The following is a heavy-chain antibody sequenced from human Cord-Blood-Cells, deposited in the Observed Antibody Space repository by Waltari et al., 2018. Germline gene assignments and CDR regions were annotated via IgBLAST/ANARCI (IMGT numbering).Heavy chain of an antibody. V-gene: IGHV3-30*18. D-gene: IGHD3-22*01. J-gene: IGHJ4*02. CDR2: ISYDGSNK. CDR3: AKTGPDNYYDSSRSFDY. Sequence: QVQLVESGGGVVQPGRSLRLSCAASGFTFSSYGMHWVRQAPGTGLEWVAVISYDGSNKYYADSVKGRFTISRDNSKNTLYLQMNSLRAEDTAVYYCAKTGPDNYYDSSRSFDYWGQGTLVTVSS. CDR1: GFTFSSYG.